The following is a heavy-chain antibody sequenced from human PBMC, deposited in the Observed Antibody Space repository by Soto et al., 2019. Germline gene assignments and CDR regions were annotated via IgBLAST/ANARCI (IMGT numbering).Heavy chain of an antibody. CDR3: AITVGSSFDY. CDR2: IYHSGSS. Sequence: SETLSLTCAVSGGSISSGGYSWSWIRQPPGKGLEWIGYIYHSGSSYYNSSLKSRVTISVDRSKNQFSLKLSSVTAADTAVYYCAITVGSSFDYWGQGTLVTVSS. V-gene: IGHV4-30-2*02. D-gene: IGHD3-10*01. J-gene: IGHJ4*02. CDR1: GGSISSGGYS.